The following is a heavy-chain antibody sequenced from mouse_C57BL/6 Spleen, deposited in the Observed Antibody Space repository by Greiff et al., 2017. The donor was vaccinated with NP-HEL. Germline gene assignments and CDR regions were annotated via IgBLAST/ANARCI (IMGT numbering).Heavy chain of an antibody. CDR2: ISSGSSTI. J-gene: IGHJ1*03. CDR1: GFTFSDYG. D-gene: IGHD2-12*01. Sequence: EVHLVESGGGLVKPGGSLKLSCAASGFTFSDYGMHWVRPAPEKGLEWVAYISSGSSTIYYADTVKGRFTISRDNAKNTLFLQMTSLRSEDTAMYYCARGVYYTYWYFDVWGTGTTVTVSS. V-gene: IGHV5-17*01. CDR3: ARGVYYTYWYFDV.